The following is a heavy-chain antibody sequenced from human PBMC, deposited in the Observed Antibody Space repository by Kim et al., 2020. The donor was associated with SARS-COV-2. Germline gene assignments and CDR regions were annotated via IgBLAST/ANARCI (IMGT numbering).Heavy chain of an antibody. J-gene: IGHJ6*02. V-gene: IGHV3-23*01. CDR3: AKDLRHGDDYVWGPWGMDV. CDR2: ISGSGGST. Sequence: GGSLRLSCAASGFTFSSYAMSWVRQAPGKGLEWVSAISGSGGSTYYADSVKGRFTISRDNSKNTLYLQMNSLRAEDTAVYYCAKDLRHGDDYVWGPWGMDVWGQGTTVTVSS. CDR1: GFTFSSYA. D-gene: IGHD3-16*01.